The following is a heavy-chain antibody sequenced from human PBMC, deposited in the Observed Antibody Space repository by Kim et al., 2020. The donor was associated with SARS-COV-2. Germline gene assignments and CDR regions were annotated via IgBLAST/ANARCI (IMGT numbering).Heavy chain of an antibody. D-gene: IGHD6-6*01. V-gene: IGHV3-30-3*01. Sequence: GGSLRLSCAASGFTFSSYAMHWVRQAPGKGLEWVAVISYDGSNKYYADSVKGRFTISRDNSKNTLYLQMNSLRAEDTAVYYCALWTAARLLEDYWGQGTL. J-gene: IGHJ4*02. CDR3: ALWTAARLLEDY. CDR1: GFTFSSYA. CDR2: ISYDGSNK.